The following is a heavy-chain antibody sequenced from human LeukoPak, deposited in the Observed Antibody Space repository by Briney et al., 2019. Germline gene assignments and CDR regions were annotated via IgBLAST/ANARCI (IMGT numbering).Heavy chain of an antibody. CDR2: FYYSEST. Sequence: PSETLSLTCTVSGGSISSSGYYWGWIRQPPGKGLEWTGSFYYSESTYYNPSLKSPVTISVDTSKNQFSLKLSSVTAADTAVYYCARSIVYSSPFDYWGQGTLVTVSS. J-gene: IGHJ4*02. V-gene: IGHV4-39*01. D-gene: IGHD6-13*01. CDR1: GGSISSSGYY. CDR3: ARSIVYSSPFDY.